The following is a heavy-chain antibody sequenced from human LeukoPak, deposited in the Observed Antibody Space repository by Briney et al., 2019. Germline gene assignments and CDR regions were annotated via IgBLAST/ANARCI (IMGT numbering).Heavy chain of an antibody. CDR2: IYPGDSDT. Sequence: GESLKISCKGSGYSFTSYWIGWVRQMPGKGLEGMGTIYPGDSDTRYSPSFQGQVTISADKSISTAYLQWSSLKASDTAMYYCARLTAAMFSGYYYMDVWGKGTTVTVSS. V-gene: IGHV5-51*01. J-gene: IGHJ6*03. CDR3: ARLTAAMFSGYYYMDV. CDR1: GYSFTSYW. D-gene: IGHD2-2*01.